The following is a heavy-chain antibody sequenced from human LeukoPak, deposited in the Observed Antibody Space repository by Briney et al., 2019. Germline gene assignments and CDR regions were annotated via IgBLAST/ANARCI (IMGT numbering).Heavy chain of an antibody. J-gene: IGHJ4*02. V-gene: IGHV1-2*02. CDR3: ARDRVGSGWPRPFYFEF. CDR1: GYTFTGYY. D-gene: IGHD6-19*01. CDR2: IKPNTGAT. Sequence: ASVRVSCKPSGYTFTGYYLHWVRQAPRQAVEWMGWIKPNTGATAYAKKFLGRVTLSSDTSISPGYMDLSSLRSDDSSVYYCARDRVGSGWPRPFYFEFWGQGTLVTVSS.